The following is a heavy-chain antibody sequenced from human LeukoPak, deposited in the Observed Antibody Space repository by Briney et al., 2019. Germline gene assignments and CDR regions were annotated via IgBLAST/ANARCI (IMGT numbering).Heavy chain of an antibody. Sequence: SETLSLTCTVSGGSISSYYWSWIRQPAGKGLEWIGRIYTSGSTNYNPSLKSRVTMSVDTSKNQFSLKLSSVTAADTAVYYCARDKEYSSGYYYYYYYYMDVWGKGTTVTVSS. CDR1: GGSISSYY. V-gene: IGHV4-4*07. D-gene: IGHD3-22*01. J-gene: IGHJ6*03. CDR2: IYTSGST. CDR3: ARDKEYSSGYYYYYYYYMDV.